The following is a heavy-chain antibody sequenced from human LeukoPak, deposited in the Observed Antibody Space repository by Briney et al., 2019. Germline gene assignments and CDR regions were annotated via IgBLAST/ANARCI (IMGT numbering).Heavy chain of an antibody. D-gene: IGHD1-26*01. CDR3: ARESPWELVGFPSGETGSPDFQH. J-gene: IGHJ1*01. CDR1: EFAFSGHA. Sequence: GRSLRLSCVASEFAFSGHAMVWVRQAPGQGLECVAVISNDGSNKYYADSVKGRFTISRDNSKNTLYLQMNSLRAEDTAVYYCARESPWELVGFPSGETGSPDFQHWGQGTLVTVSS. V-gene: IGHV3-30-3*01. CDR2: ISNDGSNK.